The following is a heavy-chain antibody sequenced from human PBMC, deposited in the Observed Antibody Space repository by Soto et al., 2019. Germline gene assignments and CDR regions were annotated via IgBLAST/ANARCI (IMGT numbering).Heavy chain of an antibody. Sequence: AASVKVSCKASGYTFTSYGISWVRQAPGQGLEWMGWISAYNGNTNYAQKLQGRVTMTTDTSTSTAYMELRSLRSDDTAVYYCASFSFWSESLRVVLDVRAQGTTVTVSS. CDR1: GYTFTSYG. V-gene: IGHV1-18*01. J-gene: IGHJ6*02. CDR3: ASFSFWSESLRVVLDV. D-gene: IGHD3-3*01. CDR2: ISAYNGNT.